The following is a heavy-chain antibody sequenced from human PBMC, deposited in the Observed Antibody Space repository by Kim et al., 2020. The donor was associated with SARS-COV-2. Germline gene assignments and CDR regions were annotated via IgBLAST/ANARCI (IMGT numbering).Heavy chain of an antibody. V-gene: IGHV3-23*01. CDR3: AKVLWVSSGWYGDY. J-gene: IGHJ4*02. CDR1: GFTFSSYA. Sequence: GGSLRLSCAASGFTFSSYAMTWVRQAPGKGLEWVSAISGSGDNTYYADSVKGRFTISRDNSKSTLYLQMNSLRAEDTAVYYCAKVLWVSSGWYGDYWGQGTLVTVSS. CDR2: ISGSGDNT. D-gene: IGHD6-19*01.